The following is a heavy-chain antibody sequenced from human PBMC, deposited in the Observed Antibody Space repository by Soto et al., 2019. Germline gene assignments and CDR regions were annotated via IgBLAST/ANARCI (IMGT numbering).Heavy chain of an antibody. CDR2: TSYDGRNN. D-gene: IGHD3-16*01. Sequence: QVQLGESGGGVVQPGTSLRLSCVGSGFTFRSYVIHWVLQAPGKGLEWVALTSYDGRNNFYGVSVKGRFTISRHNSRNTVELQMDSRRFEDTALYYCARWGRKGGLDVWGQGTLVSVSS. V-gene: IGHV3-33*05. CDR1: GFTFRSYV. J-gene: IGHJ4*02. CDR3: ARWGRKGGLDV.